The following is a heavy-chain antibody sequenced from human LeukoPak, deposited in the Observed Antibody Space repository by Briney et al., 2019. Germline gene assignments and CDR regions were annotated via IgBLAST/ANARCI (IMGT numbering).Heavy chain of an antibody. D-gene: IGHD1-26*01. Sequence: GGSLRLSCAASGFTFSSYWMSWVRQAPGKGLVWVSRIGSDGSSTSFADSVKGRFTISRDNAKNTLYLQVNSLRAEDTAVYYCARDSGSSEYYFDYWGQGTLVTVSS. CDR2: IGSDGSST. CDR3: ARDSGSSEYYFDY. CDR1: GFTFSSYW. J-gene: IGHJ4*02. V-gene: IGHV3-74*01.